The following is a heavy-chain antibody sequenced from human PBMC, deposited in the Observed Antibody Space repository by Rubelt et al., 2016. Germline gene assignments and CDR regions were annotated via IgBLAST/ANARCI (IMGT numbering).Heavy chain of an antibody. V-gene: IGHV4-39*01. CDR1: DDSINSDSFY. Sequence: QPQVQESGPGLVKPSETLSLTCTVSDDSINSDSFYWGWVRRPPGKGLEWIGTIYWRGTTYYNPSLESRAAISVDTSTNQFSLKLSSVTAADTAVYYCARVSSGWMYYFDYWGQGTLVTVSS. CDR2: IYWRGTT. J-gene: IGHJ4*02. CDR3: ARVSSGWMYYFDY. D-gene: IGHD6-19*01.